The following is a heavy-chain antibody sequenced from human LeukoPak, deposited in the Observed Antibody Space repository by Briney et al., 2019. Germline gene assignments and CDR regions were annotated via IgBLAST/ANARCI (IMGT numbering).Heavy chain of an antibody. Sequence: SETLSLTCSVSGGSVSSGGFYRTWIRQPPGRGLEWIGYIYYSGSTEYNPSLKSRVTISVDTSKNHFSLILNSVTAADTAVYYCARGIVGVTYFDEWGQGMLVTVSS. J-gene: IGHJ4*02. D-gene: IGHD1-26*01. CDR3: ARGIVGVTYFDE. V-gene: IGHV4-61*03. CDR2: IYYSGST. CDR1: GGSVSSGGFY.